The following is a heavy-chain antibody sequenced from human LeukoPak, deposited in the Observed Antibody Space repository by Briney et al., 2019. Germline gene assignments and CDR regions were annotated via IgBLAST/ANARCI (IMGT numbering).Heavy chain of an antibody. J-gene: IGHJ4*02. D-gene: IGHD3-22*01. V-gene: IGHV1-2*02. CDR2: INPNSGGT. CDR3: ARDLNKHYYDSSGYGY. CDR1: GYTFTGYY. Sequence: ASVKVSCKASGYTFTGYYMHWVRQAPGQGLEWMGWINPNSGGTNYAQKFQGRVTITRNTSISTAYMELSSLRSEDTAVYYCARDLNKHYYDSSGYGYWGQGTLVTVSS.